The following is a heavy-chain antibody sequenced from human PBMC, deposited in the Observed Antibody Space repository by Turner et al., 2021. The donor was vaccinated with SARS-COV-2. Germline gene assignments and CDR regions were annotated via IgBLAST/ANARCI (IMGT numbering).Heavy chain of an antibody. D-gene: IGHD3-22*01. CDR1: GFTVSSNY. CDR3: ASEQDSSGFVGMDV. CDR2: IYSGGRT. V-gene: IGHV3-66*01. Sequence: EVQLVEAGGGLVQPGGSLRCSCAASGFTVSSNYMSWVRQAPGKGLEWVSIIYSGGRTYYADSVKGRFTISRDNSKNTLYLQMNSLRAEDTAVYYCASEQDSSGFVGMDVWGQGTTVTVSS. J-gene: IGHJ6*02.